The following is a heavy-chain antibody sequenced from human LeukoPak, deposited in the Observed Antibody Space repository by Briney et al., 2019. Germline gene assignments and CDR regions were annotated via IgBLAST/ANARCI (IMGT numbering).Heavy chain of an antibody. CDR3: ARGGGSHIFDY. CDR1: GGSISSVRYS. J-gene: IGHJ4*02. V-gene: IGHV4-30-2*01. Sequence: KSSQTLSLTCAVSGGSISSVRYSWSWVRQPPGKGLEWIGYIYHSGSTYYNPSLKSRVTISVDRSKNQFSLKLSSVTAADTAVYYCARGGGSHIFDYWGQGTLVTVSS. CDR2: IYHSGST. D-gene: IGHD1-26*01.